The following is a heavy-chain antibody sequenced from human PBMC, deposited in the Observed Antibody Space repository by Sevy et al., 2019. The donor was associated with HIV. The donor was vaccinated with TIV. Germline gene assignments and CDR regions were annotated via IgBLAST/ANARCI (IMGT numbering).Heavy chain of an antibody. CDR3: ARDRYYDASGYYYYYYGLDV. J-gene: IGHJ6*02. Sequence: GGSLRLSCAASTFSVTDNYMSWVRQAPGKGLEWVSTIYSGGSTFYADSVKGRFTISGDNSKNTLYLQMNSLRAEDTAVYYYARDRYYDASGYYYYYYGLDVWGQGTTVTVSS. CDR1: TFSVTDNY. V-gene: IGHV3-66*01. CDR2: IYSGGST. D-gene: IGHD3-22*01.